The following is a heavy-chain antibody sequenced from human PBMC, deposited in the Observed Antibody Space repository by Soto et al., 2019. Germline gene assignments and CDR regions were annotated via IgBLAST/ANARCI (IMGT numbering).Heavy chain of an antibody. J-gene: IGHJ6*02. CDR2: IKHDGNEK. D-gene: IGHD3-22*01. CDR3: VRATLSWGNYYFRGLDV. V-gene: IGHV3-7*01. CDR1: GVMFGTYW. Sequence: EERLVESGGDLAQSGGSLRLSCAATGVMFGTYWMSWFRQAPGKGLEWVANIKHDGNEKYYADSLKGRFTVSRDNVKNFLHLQMSSLRGDDTGVYFCVRATLSWGNYYFRGLDVWGQGTTVTV.